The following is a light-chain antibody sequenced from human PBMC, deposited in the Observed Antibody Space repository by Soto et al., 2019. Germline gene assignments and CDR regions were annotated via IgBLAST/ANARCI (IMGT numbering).Light chain of an antibody. J-gene: IGLJ2*01. Sequence: QSVLTQTASVSGSPGQSITISCTATSSDVGAYNCVSWYQQYPGKAPKLMISEVMNRRAGCANRFSGAKSGNTASLIISGLQAEDEADYYCSSYTSSSTLVFGGGTKVTVL. CDR2: EVM. V-gene: IGLV2-14*01. CDR1: SSDVGAYNC. CDR3: SSYTSSSTLV.